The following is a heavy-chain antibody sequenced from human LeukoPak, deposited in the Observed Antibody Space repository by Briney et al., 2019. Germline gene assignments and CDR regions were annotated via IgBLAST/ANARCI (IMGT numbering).Heavy chain of an antibody. V-gene: IGHV4-4*09. D-gene: IGHD5-18*01. CDR3: ARAGYSYGTGYYFDY. CDR2: IYTSGST. J-gene: IGHJ4*02. CDR1: GGSISSYY. Sequence: SETLSLTCTVSGGSISSYYWSWIRQPPGKGLEWIGYIYTSGSTNYNPSLKSRVTISLDTSKSQFSLRLSSVTAADAAVYYCARAGYSYGTGYYFDYWGQGALVTVSS.